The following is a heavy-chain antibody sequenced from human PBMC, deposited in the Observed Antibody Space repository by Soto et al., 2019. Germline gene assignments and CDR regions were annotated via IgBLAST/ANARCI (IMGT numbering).Heavy chain of an antibody. D-gene: IGHD4-17*01. J-gene: IGHJ4*02. V-gene: IGHV3-23*01. Sequence: EVQLLESGGALVRPGGSLRLSCAASGFSFNNYALSWVRQAPGKGLEWVSTFSAGGRAYYAASVQGRFTIARDSSQDTVHLQISDLRPEDTAVYYCAKESLPEHYGETLFDYWGQGTRVTVSS. CDR3: AKESLPEHYGETLFDY. CDR1: GFSFNNYA. CDR2: FSAGGRA.